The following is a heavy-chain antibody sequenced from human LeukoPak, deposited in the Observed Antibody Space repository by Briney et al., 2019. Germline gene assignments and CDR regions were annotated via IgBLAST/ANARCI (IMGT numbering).Heavy chain of an antibody. CDR1: GFTFSSYI. CDR3: AREDYGDYEGNFDY. V-gene: IGHV3-48*02. CDR2: ISTSSGTT. D-gene: IGHD4-17*01. J-gene: IGHJ4*02. Sequence: PGGSLRLSCAASGFTFSSYIMNWVRQAPGKGLEWVSYISTSSGTTFYADSVKGRFTISRDNAKNSLYLQMNSLRDEDTAVYYCAREDYGDYEGNFDYWGRGTLVTVSS.